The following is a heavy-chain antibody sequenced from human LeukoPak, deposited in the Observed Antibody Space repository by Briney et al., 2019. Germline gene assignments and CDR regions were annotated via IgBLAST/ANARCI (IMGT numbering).Heavy chain of an antibody. D-gene: IGHD6-13*01. J-gene: IGHJ4*02. V-gene: IGHV3-23*01. CDR1: GFTFSNYA. CDR3: AKGPTAAGTFRGDY. CDR2: ISGSGGST. Sequence: GGSLRLSCAASGFTFSNYAMSWVRQAPGKGLEWVSTISGSGGSTYYADSVKGRFTISRDNSKNTLYVQMNSLGAEDTAVYYCAKGPTAAGTFRGDYWGQGTLVTVSS.